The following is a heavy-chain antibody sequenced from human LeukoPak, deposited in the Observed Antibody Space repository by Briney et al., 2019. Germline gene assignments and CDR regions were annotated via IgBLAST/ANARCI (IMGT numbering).Heavy chain of an antibody. CDR3: ARGGPNRSGWTLDY. J-gene: IGHJ4*02. Sequence: ASVKVSCKASGYTFTEYAMHWVRLALEHGLGRMGWINADSGNTESSQRFQGRLSISWETSATTGYMELSSVTSEGTAVYYCARGGPNRSGWTLDYWGPGTLVTVSS. CDR2: INADSGNT. D-gene: IGHD6-19*01. CDR1: GYTFTEYA. V-gene: IGHV1-3*01.